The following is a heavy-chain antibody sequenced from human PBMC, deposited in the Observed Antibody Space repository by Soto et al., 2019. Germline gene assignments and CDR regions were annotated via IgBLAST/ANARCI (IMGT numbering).Heavy chain of an antibody. CDR2: FDPEDGET. CDR1: GYTLTELS. V-gene: IGHV1-24*01. D-gene: IGHD3-9*01. Sequence: ASVKVSCKVSGYTLTELSMHWVRQAPGKGLEWMGGFDPEDGETIYAQKFQGRVTMTEDTSTDTAYMELSSLRSEDTAVYYCATTVLRYFDWIRYGMDVWGQGTTVTVSS. J-gene: IGHJ6*02. CDR3: ATTVLRYFDWIRYGMDV.